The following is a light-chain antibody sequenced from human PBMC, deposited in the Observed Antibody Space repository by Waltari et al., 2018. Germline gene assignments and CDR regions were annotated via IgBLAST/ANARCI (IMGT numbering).Light chain of an antibody. CDR1: QSVRNN. V-gene: IGKV3D-15*01. J-gene: IGKJ2*01. CDR3: QQSRRWPQRT. CDR2: FAN. Sequence: EIVMTQSPATLSVSPGERATLSCRASQSVRNNLVWYQQKPGQPPRLLIYFANSRATGVPARISGSGSGTDFTLSISSLESEDFAFYYCQQSRRWPQRTFGQGTKLEI.